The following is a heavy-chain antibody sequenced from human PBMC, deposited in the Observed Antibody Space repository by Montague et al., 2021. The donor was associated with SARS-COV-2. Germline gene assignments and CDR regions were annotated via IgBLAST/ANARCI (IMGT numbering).Heavy chain of an antibody. Sequence: SLRLSCAASGFTFSSYSMNWVRQAPGKGLEWVSSISSTSNYIYYADSVKGRFTISRDNAKNSLYLQMNSLRAEDTAVYFCARDYGHNYDFWGVDYWGQGTLGTVSS. J-gene: IGHJ4*02. CDR1: GFTFSSYS. V-gene: IGHV3-21*01. D-gene: IGHD3/OR15-3a*01. CDR3: ARDYGHNYDFWGVDY. CDR2: ISSTSNYI.